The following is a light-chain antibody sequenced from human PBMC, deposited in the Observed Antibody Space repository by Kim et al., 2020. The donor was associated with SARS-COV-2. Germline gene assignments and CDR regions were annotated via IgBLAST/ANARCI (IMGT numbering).Light chain of an antibody. CDR2: EDN. CDR1: RGSIASNY. CDR3: QSYDSSNWV. J-gene: IGLJ3*02. Sequence: GKTVTLSCTRSRGSIASNYVQWYQQRPGSAPTTVIYEDNQRPSGVPDRFSGSIDSSSNSASLTISGLKTEDEADYYCQSYDSSNWVFGGGTKLTVL. V-gene: IGLV6-57*03.